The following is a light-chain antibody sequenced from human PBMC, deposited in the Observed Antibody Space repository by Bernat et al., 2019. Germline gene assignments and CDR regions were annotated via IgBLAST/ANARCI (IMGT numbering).Light chain of an antibody. CDR3: SSYASSTTVL. Sequence: QSALTQPASVSGSPGQSITISCTGTSSDVGTYNLFSWYQQYPGKAPKRLIYEVTKGPSGVSNRFSGSKSGNTASLTISGLQAEDEADYYCSSYASSTTVLFGGGTKLTVL. J-gene: IGLJ2*01. CDR2: EVT. V-gene: IGLV2-23*02. CDR1: SSDVGTYNL.